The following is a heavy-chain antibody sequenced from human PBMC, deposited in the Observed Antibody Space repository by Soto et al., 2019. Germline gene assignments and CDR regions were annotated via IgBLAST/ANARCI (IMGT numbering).Heavy chain of an antibody. CDR2: AYYRSKWYN. D-gene: IGHD2-15*01. CDR1: GDSVSSNSAA. CDR3: ARETVVVAATYYYYYGMDV. V-gene: IGHV6-1*01. Sequence: SQTLSLTCAISGDSVSSNSAAWNWIRRSPSRGLEWLGRAYYRSKWYNDYAVSVKSRITINPDTSKNQFSLQLNSVTPEDTAVYYCARETVVVAATYYYYYGMDVWGQGTTVTVS. J-gene: IGHJ6*02.